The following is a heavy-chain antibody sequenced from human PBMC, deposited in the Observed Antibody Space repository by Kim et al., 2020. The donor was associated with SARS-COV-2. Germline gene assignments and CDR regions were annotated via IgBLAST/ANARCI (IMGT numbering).Heavy chain of an antibody. V-gene: IGHV3-7*03. D-gene: IGHD2-15*01. CDR2: IKQDGSEK. J-gene: IGHJ6*02. CDR1: GFTFSSYW. CDR3: ARDLGYCSGGSCYSGSIDYYYYGMDV. Sequence: GGSLRLSCAASGFTFSSYWMSWVRQAPGKGLEWVANIKQDGSEKYYVDSVKGRFTISRDNAKNSLYLQMNSLRAEDTAVYYCARDLGYCSGGSCYSGSIDYYYYGMDVWGQGTTVTVTS.